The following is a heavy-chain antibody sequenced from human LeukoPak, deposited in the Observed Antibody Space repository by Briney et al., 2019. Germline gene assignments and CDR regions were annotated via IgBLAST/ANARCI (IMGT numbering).Heavy chain of an antibody. V-gene: IGHV4-59*02. Sequence: SETLSLTCTVSNGSVSSYYWSWIRQPPGKGLEWIGYIYNSGSTNYNPSLKSRVTISVDTAKNQFSLRLSYVTAADTAVYYCAGGRVSSPFDYWGQGTLVTVSS. J-gene: IGHJ4*02. CDR3: AGGRVSSPFDY. CDR1: NGSVSSYY. D-gene: IGHD3-16*01. CDR2: IYNSGST.